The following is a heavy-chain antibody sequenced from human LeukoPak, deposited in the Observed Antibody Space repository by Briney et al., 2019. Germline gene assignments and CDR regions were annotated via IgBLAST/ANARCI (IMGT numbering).Heavy chain of an antibody. Sequence: ASVKVSCKASGYTFIGYYMHWVRQAPGQGLEWMGWINPNSGGTNYAQKFQGRVTMTEDTSTDTAYMELSSLRSEDTAVYYCAIEGTHTPRDWSQLGYWGQGTLVTVSS. CDR1: GYTFIGYY. D-gene: IGHD3/OR15-3a*01. J-gene: IGHJ4*02. CDR3: AIEGTHTPRDWSQLGY. V-gene: IGHV1-2*02. CDR2: INPNSGGT.